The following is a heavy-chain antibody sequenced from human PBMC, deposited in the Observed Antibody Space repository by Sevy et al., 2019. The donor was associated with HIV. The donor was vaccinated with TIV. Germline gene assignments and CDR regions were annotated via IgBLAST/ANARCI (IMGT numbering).Heavy chain of an antibody. V-gene: IGHV3-48*01. CDR1: GFTFSSYS. Sequence: GGSLRLSCAASGFTFSSYSMNWVRQAPGKGLEWVSYISSSSSTIYYADSVKGRFTISRDNVKNSLYLQMNSLRAEDTAVYYCARDLTFTGFDYWGQGTLVTVSS. CDR2: ISSSSSTI. CDR3: ARDLTFTGFDY. J-gene: IGHJ4*02.